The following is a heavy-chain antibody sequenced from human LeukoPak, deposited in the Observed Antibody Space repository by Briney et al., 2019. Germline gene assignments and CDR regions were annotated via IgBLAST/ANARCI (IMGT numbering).Heavy chain of an antibody. CDR1: GFSFSTYW. J-gene: IGHJ4*02. V-gene: IGHV3-74*01. Sequence: PGGSLRLSCAASGFSFSTYWMHWVRQSPGKGLVWVARINPDGSTSSYADSVKGRLTISRDNAKNTLYLQMSSLKAEDTAVYYCARALPSKLYYFDYWGQGTLVTVSS. D-gene: IGHD2-2*01. CDR3: ARALPSKLYYFDY. CDR2: INPDGSTS.